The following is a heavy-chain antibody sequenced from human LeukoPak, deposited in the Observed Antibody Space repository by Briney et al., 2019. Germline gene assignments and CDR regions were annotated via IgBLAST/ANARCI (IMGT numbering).Heavy chain of an antibody. CDR1: GYTFTDYY. CDR3: ARDRVRCTNGVCYTMAY. Sequence: ASVKVSCKASGYTFTDYYIHWVRQAPGQGLEWMAWMNPNSGGTSYAQKFQGRVTMTRDMSTSTVYMELSSLRSEDTAVYYCARDRVRCTNGVCYTMAYWGQGTLVTVSS. J-gene: IGHJ4*02. V-gene: IGHV1-2*02. D-gene: IGHD2-8*01. CDR2: MNPNSGGT.